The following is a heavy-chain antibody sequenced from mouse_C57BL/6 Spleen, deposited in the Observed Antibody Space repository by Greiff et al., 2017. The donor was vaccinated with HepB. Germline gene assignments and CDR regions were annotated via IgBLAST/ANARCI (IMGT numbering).Heavy chain of an antibody. J-gene: IGHJ4*01. CDR1: GYTFTSYD. CDR2: IYPRDGST. V-gene: IGHV1-85*01. D-gene: IGHD1-1*01. CDR3: AILYYYGSSGYAMDY. Sequence: QVQLQQSGPELVKPGASVKLSCKASGYTFTSYDINWVKQRPGQGLEWIGWIYPRDGSTKYNEKFKGKATLTVDTSSSTAYMELHSLTSEDSAVYFCAILYYYGSSGYAMDYWGQGTSVTVSS.